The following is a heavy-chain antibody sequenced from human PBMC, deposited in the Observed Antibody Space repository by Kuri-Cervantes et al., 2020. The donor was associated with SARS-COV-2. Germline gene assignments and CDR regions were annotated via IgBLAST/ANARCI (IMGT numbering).Heavy chain of an antibody. J-gene: IGHJ4*02. Sequence: SETLSLTCAVSGGSISSSSYYWGWIRQPPGKGLEWIGSIYYSGSTYYNPSLKSRVTISVDTSKNQFSLKLSSVPAADTAVYYCARLEIPLVAAAYAYWGQGTLVTVSS. CDR3: ARLEIPLVAAAYAY. D-gene: IGHD6-13*01. V-gene: IGHV4-39*01. CDR2: IYYSGST. CDR1: GGSISSSSYY.